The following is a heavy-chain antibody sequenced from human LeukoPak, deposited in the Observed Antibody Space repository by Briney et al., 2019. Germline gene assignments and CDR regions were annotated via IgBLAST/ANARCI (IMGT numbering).Heavy chain of an antibody. CDR3: AKPVLWDVDTAMVPLLFDY. CDR2: ISSNGGST. CDR1: GFTFSSYV. D-gene: IGHD5-18*01. Sequence: GGSLRLSCSGSGFTFSSYVMHWVRQAPGKGLEYVSTISSNGGSTYYADSVKGRFTISRDNSKNTLYLQMNSLRAEDTAVYYCAKPVLWDVDTAMVPLLFDYWGQGTLVTVSS. J-gene: IGHJ4*02. V-gene: IGHV3-64*04.